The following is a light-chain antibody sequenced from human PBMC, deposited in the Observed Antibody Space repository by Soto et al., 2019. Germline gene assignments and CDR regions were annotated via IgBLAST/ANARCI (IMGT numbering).Light chain of an antibody. J-gene: IGLJ1*01. CDR3: TSPTPGSLYV. Sequence: QSALTQPASVSGSPGQSITISCTGTSSDVDNYNYVSWYQQYPGRVPKLLIYMVSNRPSGVSNRFSGSKSGNTASLTISGLQAEDEADYFCTSPTPGSLYVFGTGTKLTVL. CDR1: SSDVDNYNY. V-gene: IGLV2-14*01. CDR2: MVS.